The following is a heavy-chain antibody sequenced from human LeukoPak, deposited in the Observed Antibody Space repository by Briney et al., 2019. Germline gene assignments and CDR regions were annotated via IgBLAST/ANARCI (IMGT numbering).Heavy chain of an antibody. D-gene: IGHD3-10*01. CDR3: AYGSGREGYMDV. J-gene: IGHJ6*03. CDR1: GFTFSSYW. CDR2: INSDGSST. Sequence: EGSLRLSCAASGFTFSSYWMHWVRQAPGEGLVWVSFINSDGSSTGYADSVKGRFTVSRDNAKNTLYLQMNSLRAEDTAVYYCAYGSGREGYMDVWGKGTTVTVSS. V-gene: IGHV3-74*01.